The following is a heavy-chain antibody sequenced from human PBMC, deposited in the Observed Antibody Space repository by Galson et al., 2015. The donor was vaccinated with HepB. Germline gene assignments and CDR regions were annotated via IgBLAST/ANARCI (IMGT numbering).Heavy chain of an antibody. J-gene: IGHJ5*02. CDR2: IIPIFGTA. CDR3: ARDNTYYYGSGSYANNWFDP. V-gene: IGHV1-69*13. CDR1: GGTFSSYA. Sequence: SVKVSCKASGGTFSSYATSWVRQAPGQGLEWMGGIIPIFGTANYAQKFQGRVTITADESTSTAYMELSSLRSEDTAVYYCARDNTYYYGSGSYANNWFDPWGQGTLVTVSS. D-gene: IGHD3-10*01.